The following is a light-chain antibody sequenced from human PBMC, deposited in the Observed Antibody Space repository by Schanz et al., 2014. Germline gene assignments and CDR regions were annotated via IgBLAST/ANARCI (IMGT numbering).Light chain of an antibody. CDR2: EGS. V-gene: IGLV2-14*01. CDR3: CSYAGKYTWV. CDR1: SGDVGGYDY. J-gene: IGLJ3*02. Sequence: QSALTQPASVSGSPGQSITLSCTGTSGDVGGYDYVSWYQQHPGKAPKLIIYEGSQRPSTVSNRFSGSKSVNTASLTISGLQAEDEADYYCCSYAGKYTWVFGGGTKLTVL.